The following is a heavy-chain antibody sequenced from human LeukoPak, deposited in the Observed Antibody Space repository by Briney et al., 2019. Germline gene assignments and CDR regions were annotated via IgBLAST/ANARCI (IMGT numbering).Heavy chain of an antibody. V-gene: IGHV1-2*06. J-gene: IGHJ4*02. CDR1: GYSFSDHY. Sequence: ASVKVSCKASGYSFSDHYMHWARQAPGQGLEWIGRISLKSGDANFAQKFRGRVSMTRDTSLRTAYLELSRLRSDDTAVYYCASRRGFCSGSNRYEVVEDYWGQGTLITVSS. CDR2: ISLKSGDA. CDR3: ASRRGFCSGSNRYEVVEDY. D-gene: IGHD2-15*01.